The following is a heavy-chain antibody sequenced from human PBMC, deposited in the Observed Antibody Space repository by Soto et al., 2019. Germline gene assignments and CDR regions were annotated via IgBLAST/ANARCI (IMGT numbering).Heavy chain of an antibody. V-gene: IGHV3-23*01. CDR3: ARLIKSSSSDWFAP. J-gene: IGHJ5*02. CDR2: ISGGGSST. CDR1: GFTFSSYA. Sequence: GGSLRLSCAASGFTFSSYAMSWARQAPGKGLEWASAISGGGSSTCYADSVKGRFTISVDTSKNQFSLKLSSVTAEDTAVYYCARLIKSSSSDWFAPWGQGTLVTVSS. D-gene: IGHD6-6*01.